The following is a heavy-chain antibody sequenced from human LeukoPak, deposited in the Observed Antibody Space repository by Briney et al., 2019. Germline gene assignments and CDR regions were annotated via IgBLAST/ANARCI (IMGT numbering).Heavy chain of an antibody. CDR2: IKSKTDGGTA. J-gene: IGHJ4*02. CDR1: GFTFSNAW. D-gene: IGHD3-22*01. Sequence: PGGSLRLSCAASGFTFSNAWMNWVRQAPGKGLEWVGRIKSKTDGGTADHAAPVKGRFTISRDDSKNTLYLQMNSLKTEDTAVYYCNSFDSSGARGGAGFVYWGQGTLVTVSS. CDR3: NSFDSSGARGGAGFVY. V-gene: IGHV3-15*07.